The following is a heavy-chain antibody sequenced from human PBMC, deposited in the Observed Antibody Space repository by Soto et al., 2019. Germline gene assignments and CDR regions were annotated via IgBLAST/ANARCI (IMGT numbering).Heavy chain of an antibody. CDR2: ISSSSSTI. V-gene: IGHV3-48*02. Sequence: GGSLRLSCAASGFTFSSYSMNWVRQAPGKGLEWVSYISSSSSTIYYADSVKGRFTIPRDNAKNSLYLQMNSLRDEDTAVYYCARVYDFWSGYSPFGYWGQGTLVTVSS. CDR1: GFTFSSYS. J-gene: IGHJ4*02. D-gene: IGHD3-3*01. CDR3: ARVYDFWSGYSPFGY.